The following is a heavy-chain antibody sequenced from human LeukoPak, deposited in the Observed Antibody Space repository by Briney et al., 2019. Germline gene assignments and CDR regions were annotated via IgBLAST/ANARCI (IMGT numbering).Heavy chain of an antibody. CDR3: AARRGELPNYFDY. CDR2: ISAYKGKT. Sequence: ASVKVSCKASGYTFTSYGISWMRQAPGQELEWMGWISAYKGKTNYAQKLQGRVTMTTDTSTSTAYMELRSLRSDDTAVYYCAARRGELPNYFDYWGQGTLVTVSS. D-gene: IGHD1-26*01. J-gene: IGHJ4*02. CDR1: GYTFTSYG. V-gene: IGHV1-18*01.